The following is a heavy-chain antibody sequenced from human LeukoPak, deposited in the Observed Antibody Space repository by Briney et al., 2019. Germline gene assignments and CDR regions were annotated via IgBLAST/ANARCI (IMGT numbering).Heavy chain of an antibody. V-gene: IGHV1-69*05. D-gene: IGHD1-26*01. Sequence: ASVKVSCKASGGTFSSYAISWVRQAPGQGLEWMGGIIPILGTANYAQKFQGRVTITTDESTSTAYMELSSLRSEDTAVYYCARASGSYGGFDYWGQGTLVTVSS. CDR2: IIPILGTA. CDR3: ARASGSYGGFDY. J-gene: IGHJ4*02. CDR1: GGTFSSYA.